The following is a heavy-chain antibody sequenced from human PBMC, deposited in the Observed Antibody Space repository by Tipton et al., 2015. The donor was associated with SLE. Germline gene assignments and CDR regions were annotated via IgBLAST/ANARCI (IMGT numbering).Heavy chain of an antibody. D-gene: IGHD3-22*01. CDR1: GFTFSSYG. Sequence: RSLRLSCAASGFTFSSYGMHWVRQAPGKGLEWVAVIWYDGSNKYYADSVKGRFTISRDNSKNTLYLQMNSLRAEDTAVYYCARAGTPEDYAMIVVGGAFDIWGQGTMVTVSS. J-gene: IGHJ3*02. CDR2: IWYDGSNK. CDR3: ARAGTPEDYAMIVVGGAFDI. V-gene: IGHV3-33*01.